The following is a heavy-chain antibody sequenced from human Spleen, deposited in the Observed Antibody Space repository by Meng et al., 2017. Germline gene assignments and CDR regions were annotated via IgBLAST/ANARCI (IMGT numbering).Heavy chain of an antibody. CDR1: GGSFSGYY. J-gene: IGHJ4*02. CDR2: INHSGST. Sequence: QWGASMLQPSATLSRACGVYGGSFSGYYWRWIRQHPGRGLEWIGEINHSGSTNYNPSLKSRATISVDTSQNNLSLKLSSVTAADSAVYYCARGPTTMAHDFDYWGQGTLVTVSS. V-gene: IGHV4-34*01. D-gene: IGHD4-11*01. CDR3: ARGPTTMAHDFDY.